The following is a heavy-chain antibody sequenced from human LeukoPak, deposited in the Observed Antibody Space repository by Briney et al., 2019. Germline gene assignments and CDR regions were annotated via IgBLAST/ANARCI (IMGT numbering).Heavy chain of an antibody. Sequence: GRSLRLSCAASGFTFSSYGMHWVRQAPGKGLEWVALISYDGSNKYYADSVKGRFTISRDNSKNTLFLQMNSLRAEDAAVYYCAKDVTRKLLVGAFDIWGQGKMVTVSS. J-gene: IGHJ3*02. CDR1: GFTFSSYG. V-gene: IGHV3-30*18. CDR3: AKDVTRKLLVGAFDI. D-gene: IGHD1-1*01. CDR2: ISYDGSNK.